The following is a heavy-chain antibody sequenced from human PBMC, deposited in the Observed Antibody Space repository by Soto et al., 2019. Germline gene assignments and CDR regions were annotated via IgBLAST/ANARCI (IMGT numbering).Heavy chain of an antibody. J-gene: IGHJ6*02. D-gene: IGHD4-17*01. V-gene: IGHV4-31*03. CDR3: ARSDYGDYGRRGYYPYGTLV. Sequence: PSQTRSLAGTVSGDSIRSGGYYWSWIRQPPGEGLEWIGCIYYNGSAYYNPSLKSRVTISVHTSKNQFSLQLSSVTAPDTAVYYCARSDYGDYGRRGYYPYGTLVWGRGTMVTVAS. CDR2: IYYNGSA. CDR1: GDSIRSGGYY.